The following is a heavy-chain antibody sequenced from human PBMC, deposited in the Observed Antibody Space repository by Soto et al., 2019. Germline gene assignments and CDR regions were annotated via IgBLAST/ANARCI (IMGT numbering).Heavy chain of an antibody. CDR3: ARVPRTPRTGTKNYYYMDV. CDR2: IYYSGST. Sequence: PSETLSLTCTVSGGSISSGGYYWSWIRQHPGKGLEWIGYIYYSGSTYYNPSLKSRVTISVDTSKNQFSLKLSSVTAADTAVYYCARVPRTPRTGTKNYYYMDVWGKGTTVTVSS. J-gene: IGHJ6*03. V-gene: IGHV4-31*03. CDR1: GGSISSGGYY. D-gene: IGHD1-7*01.